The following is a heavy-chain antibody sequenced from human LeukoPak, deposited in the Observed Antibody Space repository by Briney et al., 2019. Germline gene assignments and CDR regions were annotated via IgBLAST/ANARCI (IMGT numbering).Heavy chain of an antibody. CDR3: ARISEYQLLWYFDY. J-gene: IGHJ4*02. Sequence: ALVRVSCKASGYTFSSYGISWVRQAPGQGLEWMGWISAYNGDTNYAQKLQGRVTMTTDTSTSTAYMELRSLRSDDTAMYYCARISEYQLLWYFDYWGQGTLVTVSS. CDR2: ISAYNGDT. CDR1: GYTFSSYG. V-gene: IGHV1-18*04. D-gene: IGHD2-2*01.